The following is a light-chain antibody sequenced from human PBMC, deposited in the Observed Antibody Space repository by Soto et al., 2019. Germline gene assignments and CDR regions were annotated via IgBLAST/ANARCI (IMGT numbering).Light chain of an antibody. CDR1: QSLFDSDDGTTY. CDR3: QQYSALPMT. CDR2: TLS. Sequence: DIVMTQTPLSLPVTPGAPASISCRSSQSLFDSDDGTTYLDWYLQKPGQSPQLLIYTLSYRASGVPDRFSGSGSGTDFTLTISRLEPDDFGVYFCQQYSALPMTFGQGTRLEI. V-gene: IGKV2-40*01. J-gene: IGKJ5*01.